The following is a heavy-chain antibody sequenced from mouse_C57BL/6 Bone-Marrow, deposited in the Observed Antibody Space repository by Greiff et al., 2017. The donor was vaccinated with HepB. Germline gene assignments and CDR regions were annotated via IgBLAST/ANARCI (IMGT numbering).Heavy chain of an antibody. V-gene: IGHV14-4*01. CDR1: GFNIKDDY. J-gene: IGHJ2*01. CDR3: TTYVYDGYPYYFDY. Sequence: EVQLQHSGAELVRPGASVKLSCTASGFNIKDDYMHWVKQRPEQGLEWIGWIDPENGDTEYASKFQGKATLTADTSSNTAYLQLSSLTSEDTAVYYCTTYVYDGYPYYFDYWGQGTTLTVSS. CDR2: IDPENGDT. D-gene: IGHD2-3*01.